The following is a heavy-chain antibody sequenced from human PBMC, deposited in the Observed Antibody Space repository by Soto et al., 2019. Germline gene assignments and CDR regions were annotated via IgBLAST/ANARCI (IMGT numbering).Heavy chain of an antibody. CDR1: GGSISSYY. V-gene: IGHV4-59*08. J-gene: IGHJ4*02. D-gene: IGHD6-13*01. CDR2: IYYSGST. Sequence: PSETLSLTCTVSGGSISSYYWSWIRQPPGKGLEWIGYIYYSGSTNYNPSLKSRVTISVDTSKNQFSLKLSSVTAADTAVYYCARPAAADYFDYWGQGTLVTVSS. CDR3: ARPAAADYFDY.